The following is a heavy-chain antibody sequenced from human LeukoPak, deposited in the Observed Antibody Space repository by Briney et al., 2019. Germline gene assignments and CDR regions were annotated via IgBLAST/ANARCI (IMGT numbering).Heavy chain of an antibody. CDR3: ARQSDCSGGSCPEGDY. D-gene: IGHD2-15*01. CDR1: GYNFATHW. Sequence: GESLKISCKGFGYNFATHWIGWVPQMPGKGLEWMGIIFPGDSDTRYSPSFEGQVTISADKYISNAYLQWSSLKASDTAMYYCARQSDCSGGSCPEGDYWGQGTLVTVSS. J-gene: IGHJ4*02. V-gene: IGHV5-51*01. CDR2: IFPGDSDT.